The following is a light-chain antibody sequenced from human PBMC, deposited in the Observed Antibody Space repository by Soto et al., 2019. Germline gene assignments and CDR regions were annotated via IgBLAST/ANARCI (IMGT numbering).Light chain of an antibody. V-gene: IGLV1-40*01. CDR1: SSNIGAGYD. Sequence: QSVLTQPPSVSGAPGQRVTISCTGSSSNIGAGYDVHWYQQLAGKAPKLMIYEVSNRPSGVSNRFSGSKSGNTASLTISGLQAEDEADYYCSSYTSSSTPVFGTWTKLTVL. CDR2: EVS. CDR3: SSYTSSSTPV. J-gene: IGLJ1*01.